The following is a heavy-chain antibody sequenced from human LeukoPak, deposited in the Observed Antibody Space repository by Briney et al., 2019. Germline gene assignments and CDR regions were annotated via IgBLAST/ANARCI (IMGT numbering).Heavy chain of an antibody. J-gene: IGHJ4*02. CDR2: ISASGGGT. CDR3: AKAPHCPNDVCRYFDY. Sequence: PGGSLRLSCAASGFTFTTYPMGWVRQAPGKGLEWVSAISASGGGTYYADSVKGRFTISRDNSRSTVFLQMSSLRAEDTAVYYCAKAPHCPNDVCRYFDYWGQGILVTVSS. D-gene: IGHD2-8*01. CDR1: GFTFTTYP. V-gene: IGHV3-23*01.